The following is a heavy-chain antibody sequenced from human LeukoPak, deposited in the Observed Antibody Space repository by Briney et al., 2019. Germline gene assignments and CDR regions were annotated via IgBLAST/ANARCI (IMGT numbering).Heavy chain of an antibody. V-gene: IGHV3-30-3*01. Sequence: GGSLRLSCAASGFTFTYYAIHWVRQAPGKGLEWVSIISYDGSTQYYADSVKGRFTISRDNSKNTLSLQMNSLTSDDTAVYYCAKDSSSPYGDYPPGIFQHWGQGTLVTVSS. J-gene: IGHJ1*01. CDR3: AKDSSSPYGDYPPGIFQH. D-gene: IGHD4-17*01. CDR1: GFTFTYYA. CDR2: ISYDGSTQ.